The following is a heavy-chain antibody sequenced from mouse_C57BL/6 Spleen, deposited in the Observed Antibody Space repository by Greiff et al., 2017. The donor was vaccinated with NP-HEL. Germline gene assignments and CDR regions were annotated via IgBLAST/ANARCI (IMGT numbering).Heavy chain of an antibody. Sequence: QVQLQQPGAELVRPGSSVKLSCKASGYTFTSYWMHWVKQRPIQGLEWIGNIDPSDSETHYNQKFKDKATLTVDKSSSTAYMQLSSLTSEDSAVYYCARRPVTTHWYFDVWGTGTTVTVSS. CDR1: GYTFTSYW. J-gene: IGHJ1*03. V-gene: IGHV1-52*01. CDR3: ARRPVTTHWYFDV. D-gene: IGHD2-12*01. CDR2: IDPSDSET.